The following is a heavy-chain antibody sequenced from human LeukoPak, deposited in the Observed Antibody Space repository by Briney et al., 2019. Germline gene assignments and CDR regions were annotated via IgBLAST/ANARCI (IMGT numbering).Heavy chain of an antibody. CDR1: GLTLSDYW. CDR3: ARQRYSDY. CDR2: IKEDGSEN. V-gene: IGHV3-7*01. D-gene: IGHD1-1*01. J-gene: IGHJ4*02. Sequence: PGGSLRLSCAASGLTLSDYWMTWVRQAPGKGLEWVANIKEDGSENSYVESVKGRFTISRDNAKNSLYLQLNSLRAEDTAVYFCARQRYSDYWGQGTLVTVSS.